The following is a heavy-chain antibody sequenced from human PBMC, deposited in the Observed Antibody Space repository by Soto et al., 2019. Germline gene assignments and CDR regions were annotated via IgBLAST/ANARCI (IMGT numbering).Heavy chain of an antibody. CDR1: GDTVSSNRVA. J-gene: IGHJ6*02. CDR3: ARSEEDSDYYYYGMDV. D-gene: IGHD2-15*01. Sequence: SQTLSLTCVGSGDTVSSNRVAWNWVRQSPSRGLEWLGRTYYRSRWYSDYAVSVRSRIDINADTSKNQVSLQLNSVTPEDTAVCYCARSEEDSDYYYYGMDVWGQGTTVTVSS. V-gene: IGHV6-1*01. CDR2: TYYRSRWYS.